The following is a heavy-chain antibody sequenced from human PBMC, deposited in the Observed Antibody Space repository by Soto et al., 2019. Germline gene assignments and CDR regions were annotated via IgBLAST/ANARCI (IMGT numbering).Heavy chain of an antibody. J-gene: IGHJ4*02. CDR2: VKSDGSSA. CDR1: GFTFTNYW. D-gene: IGHD6-6*01. V-gene: IGHV3-74*01. CDR3: ATELALGY. Sequence: PGGSLRLSCSASGFTFTNYWMHWVRQAPGKGLAWVSRVKSDGSSATYADSVKGRFTISRDNANNTLYLQMNSLRAEDTAVYYCATELALGYWGQGTLVTVSS.